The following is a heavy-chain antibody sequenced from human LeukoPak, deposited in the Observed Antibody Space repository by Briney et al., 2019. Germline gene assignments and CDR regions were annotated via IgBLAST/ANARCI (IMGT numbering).Heavy chain of an antibody. CDR1: GFTFDDYA. J-gene: IGHJ4*02. CDR2: ISWNSGSI. V-gene: IGHV3-9*01. CDR3: AKSGWELLEGGGSYFDY. Sequence: GRSLRLSCAASGFTFDDYALHWVRQAPGKGLEWVSGISWNSGSIGYADSVKGRFTISRGNAKNSLYLQMNSLRAEDTALYYCAKSGWELLEGGGSYFDYWGQGTLVTVSS. D-gene: IGHD1-26*01.